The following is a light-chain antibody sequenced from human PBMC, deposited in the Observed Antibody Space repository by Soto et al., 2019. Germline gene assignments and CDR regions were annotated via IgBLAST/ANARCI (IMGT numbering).Light chain of an antibody. CDR3: CSYAGSSYV. J-gene: IGLJ1*01. V-gene: IGLV2-11*01. CDR1: SSDVGGYNY. CDR2: DVS. Sequence: QAVVTQPRSVSGSPGQSVTISCTGTSSDVGGYNYVSWYQQHPGKAPKLMIYDVSKRPSGVPDRFSGSKSGNTASLTISGLQAEDEADYYCCSYAGSSYVFGTGTTLTVL.